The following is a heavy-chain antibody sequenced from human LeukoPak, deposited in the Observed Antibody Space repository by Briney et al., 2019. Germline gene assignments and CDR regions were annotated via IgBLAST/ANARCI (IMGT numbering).Heavy chain of an antibody. CDR1: GGSISSGSYY. V-gene: IGHV4-61*02. J-gene: IGHJ6*03. Sequence: SETLSLTCTVSGGSISSGSYYWSWIRQPAGKGLEWIGRIYTSGSTNYNPSLKSRVTISVDTSKNQFSLKLSSVTAADTAVYYCARGGYYMDVWGKGTTVTISS. CDR2: IYTSGST. CDR3: ARGGYYMDV.